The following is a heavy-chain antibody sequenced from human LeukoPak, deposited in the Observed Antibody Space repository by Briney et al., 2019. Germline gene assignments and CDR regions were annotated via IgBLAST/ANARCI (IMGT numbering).Heavy chain of an antibody. D-gene: IGHD5-18*01. V-gene: IGHV3-9*03. CDR3: AKDLYRGEDTAMVTFDY. CDR2: ISWNSGTI. CDR1: GFTFDDYA. J-gene: IGHJ4*02. Sequence: SLRLSCAASGFTFDDYAMHWVRQAPGKGLEWVSSISWNSGTIGYADSVKGRFTISRDNAKNSLYLQMNSLRAEDMALYYCAKDLYRGEDTAMVTFDYWGQGTLVTVSS.